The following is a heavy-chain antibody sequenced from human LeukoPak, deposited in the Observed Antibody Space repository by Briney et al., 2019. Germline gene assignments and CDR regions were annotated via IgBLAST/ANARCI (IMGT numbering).Heavy chain of an antibody. J-gene: IGHJ4*02. CDR1: GFTFSSYE. Sequence: GGSLRLSCAASGFTFSSYEMNWVRQAPGEGREWVSYISSSGSTIYYADSVKGRFTISRDNAKNSLYLQMNSLRAEDTAVYYCATEGDYRHFDYWGQGTLVTVSS. V-gene: IGHV3-48*03. D-gene: IGHD4-11*01. CDR3: ATEGDYRHFDY. CDR2: ISSSGSTI.